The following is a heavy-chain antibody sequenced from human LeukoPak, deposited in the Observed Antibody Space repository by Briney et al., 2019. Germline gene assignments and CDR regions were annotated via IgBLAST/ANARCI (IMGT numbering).Heavy chain of an antibody. J-gene: IGHJ3*02. CDR1: GGTLSSYA. CDR2: IIPILGTA. Sequence: ASVKVSCKASGGTLSSYAFSWVRQAPGQGREWMGRIIPILGTANYAQTVQGRVTITADTSTSTAYLELSSLRSDDTAVYYCARVPYYYGDSPQAFDMWGQGTMVPVSS. CDR3: ARVPYYYGDSPQAFDM. V-gene: IGHV1-69*04. D-gene: IGHD4-17*01.